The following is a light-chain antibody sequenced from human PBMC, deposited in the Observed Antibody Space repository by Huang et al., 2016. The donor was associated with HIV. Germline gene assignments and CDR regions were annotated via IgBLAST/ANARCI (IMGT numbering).Light chain of an antibody. Sequence: IVMTQSPDTLSVSPGEKATPSCRAGQNIVHSFAWYQQKPGQAPKHLIYGTSNRATGIPGRFSGSGSGTEFTLTINGLQSDDFGVYYCQQYRNWPPVTFGQGTKVEI. J-gene: IGKJ1*01. CDR3: QQYRNWPPVT. V-gene: IGKV3-15*01. CDR2: GTS. CDR1: QNIVHS.